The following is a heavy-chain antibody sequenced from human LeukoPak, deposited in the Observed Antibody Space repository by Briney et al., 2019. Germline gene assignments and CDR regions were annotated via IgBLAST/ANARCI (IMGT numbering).Heavy chain of an antibody. J-gene: IGHJ3*02. D-gene: IGHD3-3*01. CDR3: ARAIITIFGSDAFDI. Sequence: ASVKVSCKASGYTFTGYYMHWVRQAPGQGLGWMGWINPNSGGTNYAQKFQGRVTMTRDTSISTAYMELSRLRSDDTAVYYCARAIITIFGSDAFDIWGQGTMVTVSS. CDR2: INPNSGGT. V-gene: IGHV1-2*02. CDR1: GYTFTGYY.